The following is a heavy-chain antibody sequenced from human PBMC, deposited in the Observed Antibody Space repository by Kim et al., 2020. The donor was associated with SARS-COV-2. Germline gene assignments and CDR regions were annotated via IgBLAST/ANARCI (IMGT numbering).Heavy chain of an antibody. CDR1: GGSLSGYY. V-gene: IGHV4-34*01. J-gene: IGHJ4*02. CDR3: ARVVRQCLIPRGGHFDY. CDR2: IDHSGHT. D-gene: IGHD6-19*01. Sequence: SETLSLTCTVSGGSLSGYYWTWIRQPPGRGLECIGEIDHSGHTNYNPSLKGRVTISVDTSTSRFSLRLTSVTAADTAVYYCARVVRQCLIPRGGHFDYWGQGDLVTVSS.